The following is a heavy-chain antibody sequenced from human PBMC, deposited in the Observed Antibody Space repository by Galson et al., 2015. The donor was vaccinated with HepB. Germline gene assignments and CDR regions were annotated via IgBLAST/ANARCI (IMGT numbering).Heavy chain of an antibody. CDR1: GNTFTGYY. Sequence: SVKVSCKASGNTFTGYYIHWVRQAPGQGLEWMGWISPNSGGTNYAQKFQGRVTMTRGTSISTAYMELSRLTSDDTAVYYCARDLGNHDFDYWGQGTLVTVSS. J-gene: IGHJ4*02. V-gene: IGHV1-2*02. CDR3: ARDLGNHDFDY. CDR2: ISPNSGGT. D-gene: IGHD1-14*01.